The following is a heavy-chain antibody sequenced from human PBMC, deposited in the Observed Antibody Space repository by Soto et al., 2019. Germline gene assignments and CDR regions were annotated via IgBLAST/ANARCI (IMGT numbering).Heavy chain of an antibody. CDR3: ARDRRGGRTTFGMDV. D-gene: IGHD1-7*01. CDR1: GGSISSYY. Sequence: SETLSLTCTVSGGSISSYYWSWIRQPPGKGLEWIGFIYYSGSTNYSPSLKSRVTISVDTSKNQFSLKLSSVTAADTAVYYCARDRRGGRTTFGMDVWGQGTTVTVS. V-gene: IGHV4-59*01. J-gene: IGHJ6*02. CDR2: IYYSGST.